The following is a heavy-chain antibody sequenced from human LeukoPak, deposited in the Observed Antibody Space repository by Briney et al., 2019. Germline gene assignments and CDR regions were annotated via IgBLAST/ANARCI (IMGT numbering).Heavy chain of an antibody. CDR2: IYYSGST. Sequence: SETLSLTCTVSGGSISSGDNYWSWSRQPPGKGLEWIGYIYYSGSTFYNPSLKSRVTMSVDTSKNQFSLKLSSVTAADTAVYYCARGELLYDYWGQGTLVTVSS. CDR1: GGSISSGDNY. D-gene: IGHD2-15*01. J-gene: IGHJ4*02. CDR3: ARGELLYDY. V-gene: IGHV4-30-4*01.